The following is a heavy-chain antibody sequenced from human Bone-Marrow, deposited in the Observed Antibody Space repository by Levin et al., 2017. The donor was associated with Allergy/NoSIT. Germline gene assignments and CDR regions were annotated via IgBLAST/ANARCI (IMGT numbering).Heavy chain of an antibody. D-gene: IGHD6-19*01. CDR2: IGSGSNYI. J-gene: IGHJ4*02. V-gene: IGHV3-21*01. Sequence: GESLKISCADSGLTFSSYSMNWVRQAPGKGLEWVSAIGSGSNYIHYADSVKGRFTVSRDNAKNSLYLQMNSLRAEDTAVYYCARDSSGWGRFDYWGQGTLVTVSS. CDR1: GLTFSSYS. CDR3: ARDSSGWGRFDY.